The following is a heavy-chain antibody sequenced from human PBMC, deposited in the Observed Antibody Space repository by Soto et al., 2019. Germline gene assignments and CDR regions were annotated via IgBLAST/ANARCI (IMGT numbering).Heavy chain of an antibody. V-gene: IGHV5-51*01. CDR1: GYSFTSYW. CDR3: ARHPKVVAAAWPSSSGNAFDI. CDR2: IYPGDSDT. Sequence: SGESLKISCKGSGYSFTSYWIGWVRQMPGKGLEWMGIIYPGDSDTRYSPSFQGQVTISADKSISTAHLQWSSLKASDTAMYYCARHPKVVAAAWPSSSGNAFDIWGQGTMVTVSS. J-gene: IGHJ3*02. D-gene: IGHD2-2*01.